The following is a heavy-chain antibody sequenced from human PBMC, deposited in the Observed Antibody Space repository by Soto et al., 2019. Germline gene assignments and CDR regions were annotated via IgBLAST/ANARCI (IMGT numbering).Heavy chain of an antibody. J-gene: IGHJ4*02. CDR2: ISAYNGNT. CDR3: ARADSSSWTGYYFDY. D-gene: IGHD6-13*01. V-gene: IGHV1-18*04. Sequence: ASVKVSCKASGYTFTSYGISWVRQAPGQGLEWMGWISAYNGNTNYAQKLQGRVTMTTDTSTSTAYTELRSLRSDDTAVYYCARADSSSWTGYYFDYWGQGTLVTVSS. CDR1: GYTFTSYG.